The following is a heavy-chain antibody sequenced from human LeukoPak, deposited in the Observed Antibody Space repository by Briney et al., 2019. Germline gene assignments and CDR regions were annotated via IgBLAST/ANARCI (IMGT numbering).Heavy chain of an antibody. Sequence: ASVKVSCKASGYTFTGYYMHWVRQAPGQGLEWMGRINPNSGGTNYAQKFQGRVTMTRDTSISTAYMELSRLRSDETAVYYCARVGYCSGGSCYPAAFDIWGQGTMVTVSS. D-gene: IGHD2-15*01. CDR2: INPNSGGT. J-gene: IGHJ3*02. CDR3: ARVGYCSGGSCYPAAFDI. V-gene: IGHV1-2*06. CDR1: GYTFTGYY.